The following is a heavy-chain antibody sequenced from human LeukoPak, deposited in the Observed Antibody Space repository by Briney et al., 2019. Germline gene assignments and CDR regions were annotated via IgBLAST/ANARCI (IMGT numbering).Heavy chain of an antibody. CDR1: GFTFDDYA. CDR3: AKGFTYYYDSTGYGIDY. CDR2: ISWNSGSI. D-gene: IGHD3-22*01. J-gene: IGHJ4*02. V-gene: IGHV3-9*01. Sequence: GGSLRPSCAASGFTFDDYAMHWVRHAPGEGLEWVSGISWNSGSIGYADSVKGRFSISRDNAKNFLYLQMNGLRPEDTALYYCAKGFTYYYDSTGYGIDYWGQGNLVTVSS.